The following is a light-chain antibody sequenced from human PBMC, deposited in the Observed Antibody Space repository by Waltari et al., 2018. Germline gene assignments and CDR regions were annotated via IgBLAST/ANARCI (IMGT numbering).Light chain of an antibody. Sequence: QSALTQPASVSGSPGQSITISCTGTSSDVGGYNYVSWYQQHPGKAPKLMIYEVSKRHSGVSNRVSGSKSGNTASLTISGLQAEDEADYYCSSYTSSSTLEVFGGGTKLTVL. CDR1: SSDVGGYNY. J-gene: IGLJ3*02. V-gene: IGLV2-14*01. CDR2: EVS. CDR3: SSYTSSSTLEV.